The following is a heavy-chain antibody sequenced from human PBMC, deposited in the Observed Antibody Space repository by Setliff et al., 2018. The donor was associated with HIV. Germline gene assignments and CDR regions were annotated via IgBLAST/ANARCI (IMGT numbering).Heavy chain of an antibody. V-gene: IGHV4-34*01. Sequence: SETLSLTCAVYGGSFSASYWTWIRQPPGEGLEWIGEIHHTGSTNYNPSLKSRVTISADTSKKHFSLKLSSVTAADTAMYYCARADIYGYVDFWGQGTLVTVSS. J-gene: IGHJ4*02. CDR3: ARADIYGYVDF. D-gene: IGHD5-18*01. CDR1: GGSFSASY. CDR2: IHHTGST.